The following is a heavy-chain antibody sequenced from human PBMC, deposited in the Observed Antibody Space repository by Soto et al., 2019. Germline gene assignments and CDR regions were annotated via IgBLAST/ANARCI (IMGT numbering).Heavy chain of an antibody. CDR1: GFTFSSYA. D-gene: IGHD3-10*01. J-gene: IGHJ4*02. Sequence: GGSLRLSCAASGFTFSSYAMHWVRQAPGKGLEWVAVISYDGSNKYYADSVKGRFPISRDNSKNTLYLQMNSLRPEDTAVFYCARDLGSMQHLGMGYWGQGTLVTVSS. CDR2: ISYDGSNK. V-gene: IGHV3-30-3*01. CDR3: ARDLGSMQHLGMGY.